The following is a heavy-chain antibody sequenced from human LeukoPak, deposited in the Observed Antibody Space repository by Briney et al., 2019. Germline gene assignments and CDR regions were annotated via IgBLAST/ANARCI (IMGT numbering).Heavy chain of an antibody. Sequence: GGSLRLSCTASGFPFIEYSMNWVRQAPGKGLEWISYIGIDSGNTKYADSVRGRFTISADKAKNSLYLQMNSLQVEDTAVYYCARDHNYAFDNWGQGTLVSVAS. J-gene: IGHJ4*02. D-gene: IGHD1-1*01. CDR3: ARDHNYAFDN. V-gene: IGHV3-48*01. CDR2: IGIDSGNT. CDR1: GFPFIEYS.